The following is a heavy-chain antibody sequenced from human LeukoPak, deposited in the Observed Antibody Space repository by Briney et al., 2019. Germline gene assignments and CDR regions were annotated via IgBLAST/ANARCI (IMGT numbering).Heavy chain of an antibody. CDR2: IREDGTEK. D-gene: IGHD6-19*01. V-gene: IGHV3-7*03. CDR3: ARVSDISVAAYFDY. CDR1: GFIVSGNH. J-gene: IGHJ4*02. Sequence: GGSLRLSCAASGFIVSGNHMTWVRQAPGKGLEWVANIREDGTEKNYVDSVKGRFTISRDNAKNSLYLQMNSLRAEDTALYYCARVSDISVAAYFDYRAREPWSPSPQ.